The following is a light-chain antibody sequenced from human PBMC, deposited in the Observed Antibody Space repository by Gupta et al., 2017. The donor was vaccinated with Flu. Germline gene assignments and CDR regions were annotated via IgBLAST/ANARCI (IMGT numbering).Light chain of an antibody. CDR1: SGHSSNA. J-gene: IGLJ3*02. V-gene: IGLV4-69*01. CDR2: LDSDGSH. CDR3: QTWGTGSNWV. Sequence: QLVLTQSPSASASLAASVKLTCTLTSGHSSNAIAWHQQQPEKGPRYLMKLDSDGSHSKGDGIPDRFSGSSSGAERYLTISSLQSEDEADYYCQTWGTGSNWVFGGGTKLTVL.